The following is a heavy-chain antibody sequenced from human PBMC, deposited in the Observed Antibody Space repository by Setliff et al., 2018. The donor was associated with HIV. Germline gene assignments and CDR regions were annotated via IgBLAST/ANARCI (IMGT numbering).Heavy chain of an antibody. D-gene: IGHD2-2*01. V-gene: IGHV4-30-2*01. J-gene: IGHJ6*02. CDR1: GGSISSGGYS. CDR2: IFHSEST. CDR3: ARIPQLLDYAMDV. Sequence: PSETLSLTCAVSGGSISSGGYSWSWIRQPPGKGLEWIGYIFHSESTYYNPSLKSRVTISVDRSKNQFSLNVTSVTAADTAVYYCARIPQLLDYAMDVWGQGTTVTVSS.